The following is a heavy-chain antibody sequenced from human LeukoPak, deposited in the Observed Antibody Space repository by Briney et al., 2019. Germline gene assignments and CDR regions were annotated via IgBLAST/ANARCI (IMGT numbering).Heavy chain of an antibody. CDR3: ARRYIGVAGTSAYYFDY. Sequence: GGTLRLSCAASGFTFSSYDMNWVRQAPGKGLEWVSYISSSGSTIYYADSVKGRFTISRDNAQNSLYLQLHSLRAEDTAVYYCARRYIGVAGTSAYYFDYWGQGTLVTVSS. CDR2: ISSSGSTI. D-gene: IGHD6-19*01. J-gene: IGHJ4*02. CDR1: GFTFSSYD. V-gene: IGHV3-48*03.